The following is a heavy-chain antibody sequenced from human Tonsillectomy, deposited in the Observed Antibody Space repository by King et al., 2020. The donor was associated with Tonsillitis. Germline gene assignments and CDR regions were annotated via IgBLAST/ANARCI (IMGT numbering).Heavy chain of an antibody. J-gene: IGHJ4*02. Sequence: LQLQESGPGLVKPSQTLSLTCAVSGGSISSGGYSWSWIRQPPGKGLEWIGYIYYSGSTYYNPSLKSRVSISVDTSKNQFSLKLNSVTAADTAVYYCARAPSKYGSGTKYVDYWGQGTLVTVSS. CDR3: ARAPSKYGSGTKYVDY. CDR1: GGSISSGGYS. V-gene: IGHV4-30-4*07. D-gene: IGHD3-10*01. CDR2: IYYSGST.